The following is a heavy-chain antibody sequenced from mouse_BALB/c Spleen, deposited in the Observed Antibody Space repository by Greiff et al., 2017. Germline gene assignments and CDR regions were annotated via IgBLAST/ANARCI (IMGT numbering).Heavy chain of an antibody. CDR2: IRNKANGYTT. CDR1: GFTFTDYY. D-gene: IGHD1-1*01. Sequence: EGKLMESGGGLVQPGGSLRLSCATSGFTFTDYYMSWVRQPPGKALEWLGFIRNKANGYTTEYSASVKGRFTISRDNSQSILYLQMNTLRAEDSATYYCARDYGSIDYWGQGTTLTVSS. J-gene: IGHJ2*01. CDR3: ARDYGSIDY. V-gene: IGHV7-3*02.